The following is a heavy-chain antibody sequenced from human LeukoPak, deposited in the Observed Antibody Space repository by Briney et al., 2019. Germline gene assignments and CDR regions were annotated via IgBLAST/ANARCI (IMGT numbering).Heavy chain of an antibody. CDR1: GFTISSYG. CDR2: ISGSGGST. V-gene: IGHV3-23*01. D-gene: IGHD2-2*01. CDR3: AKGRGSTSIYEY. Sequence: PGGSLRLSCAASGFTISSYGMSWVRQAQRKGLEWDSFISGSGGSTYYADSVKGRFTMSRDTSKNTLYLEMNSLRDDDTAAYYCAKGRGSTSIYEYWGQGILVTVSS. J-gene: IGHJ4*02.